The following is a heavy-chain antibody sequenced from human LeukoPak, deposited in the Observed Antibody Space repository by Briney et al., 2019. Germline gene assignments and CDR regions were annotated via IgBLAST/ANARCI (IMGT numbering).Heavy chain of an antibody. J-gene: IGHJ4*02. Sequence: NPGGSLRLSCAASGFDFSYVWMSWVRQAPGKGLEWVGRIKSKFAGGTTDYAAPVKGRFTISRDDSKNTLYLQMNSLKTEDTAVYYCTTDLDTVPLKNWGQGTLVTVSS. V-gene: IGHV3-15*01. CDR3: TTDLDTVPLKN. CDR2: IKSKFAGGTT. D-gene: IGHD2-2*02. CDR1: GFDFSYVW.